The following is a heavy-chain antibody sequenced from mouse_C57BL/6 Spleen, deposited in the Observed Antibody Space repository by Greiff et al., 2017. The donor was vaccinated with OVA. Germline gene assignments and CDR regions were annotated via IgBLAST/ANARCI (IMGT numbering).Heavy chain of an antibody. CDR2: IDPSDSYT. J-gene: IGHJ2*01. D-gene: IGHD2-1*01. Sequence: QVQLKQPGAELVKPGASVKLSCKASGYTFTSYWMQWVKQRPGQGLEWIGEIDPSDSYTNYNQKFKGKATLTVDTSSSTAYMQLSSLTSEDSAVYYCARSGVKIYYGNYGFDYWGQGTTLTVSS. CDR1: GYTFTSYW. V-gene: IGHV1-50*01. CDR3: ARSGVKIYYGNYGFDY.